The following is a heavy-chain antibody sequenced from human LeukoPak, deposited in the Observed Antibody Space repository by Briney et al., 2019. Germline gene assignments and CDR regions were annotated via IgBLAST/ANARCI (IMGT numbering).Heavy chain of an antibody. Sequence: PSETLSLTCAVYGGSFSGYYWSWIRQPPGKGLEWIGEINHSGSTNYNPSLKSRVTTSVDTSKNQFSLKLSSVSAADTAVYYCARHLHCSTTSCYAFDNWGQGTLVTVSS. CDR3: ARHLHCSTTSCYAFDN. D-gene: IGHD2-2*01. CDR1: GGSFSGYY. CDR2: INHSGST. V-gene: IGHV4-34*01. J-gene: IGHJ4*02.